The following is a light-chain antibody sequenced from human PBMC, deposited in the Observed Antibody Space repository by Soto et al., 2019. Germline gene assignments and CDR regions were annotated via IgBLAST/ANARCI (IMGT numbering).Light chain of an antibody. J-gene: IGLJ2*01. CDR2: DVS. CDR1: SSNVGGYNF. CDR3: CSYAGSFTLL. Sequence: QSVLTQPRTVSGSPGQSVTISCTGTSSNVGGYNFVSWYQQEPGKAPKLMVYDVSKRPSGVPDRFSGSKSGNTASLTISGLQAEDEGDYYCCSYAGSFTLLFGGGTK. V-gene: IGLV2-11*01.